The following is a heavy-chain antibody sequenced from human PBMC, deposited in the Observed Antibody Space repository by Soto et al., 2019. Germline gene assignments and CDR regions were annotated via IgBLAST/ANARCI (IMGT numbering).Heavy chain of an antibody. V-gene: IGHV3-53*01. D-gene: IGHD2-15*01. CDR3: ARARTHYCSGGSCYVY. J-gene: IGHJ4*02. CDR2: IYSCGST. CDR1: GFTVSSNY. Sequence: GGSLRLSCAASGFTVSSNYMSWVRQAPGKGLEWVSVIYSCGSTYYADSVKGRFTISRDNSKNTLYLQMNSLRAEDTAVYYCARARTHYCSGGSCYVYWGQGTLVTVSS.